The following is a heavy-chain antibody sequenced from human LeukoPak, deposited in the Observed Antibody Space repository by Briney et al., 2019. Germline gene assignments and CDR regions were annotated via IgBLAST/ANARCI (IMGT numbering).Heavy chain of an antibody. CDR3: ARVPCSSTSCYGGPPYYYYYMDV. Sequence: PSETLSLTCTVSGVSISSSNSYWGWIRQPPGKGLEWIGEINHSGSTNYNPSLKSRVTISVDTSKNQFSLKLSSVTAADTAVYYCARVPCSSTSCYGGPPYYYYYMDVWGKGTTVTVSS. CDR1: GVSISSSNSY. CDR2: INHSGST. D-gene: IGHD2-2*01. J-gene: IGHJ6*03. V-gene: IGHV4-39*07.